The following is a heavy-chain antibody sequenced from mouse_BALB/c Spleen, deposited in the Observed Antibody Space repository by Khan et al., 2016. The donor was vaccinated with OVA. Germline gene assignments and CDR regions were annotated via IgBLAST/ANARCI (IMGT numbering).Heavy chain of an antibody. CDR2: INPSDGNT. J-gene: IGHJ3*01. D-gene: IGHD2-2*01. CDR3: TRSGYGSFAY. V-gene: IGHV1S81*02. CDR1: GYTFTSYY. Sequence: VQLQQSGAELVKPGASVKLSCKASGYTFTSYYMYWVKQRPGQGLEWIGEINPSDGNTNFNEKFKSKTTLTVDKSSNTAYMQLSSLASEDSAVYYFTRSGYGSFAYWGQGTLVTVSA.